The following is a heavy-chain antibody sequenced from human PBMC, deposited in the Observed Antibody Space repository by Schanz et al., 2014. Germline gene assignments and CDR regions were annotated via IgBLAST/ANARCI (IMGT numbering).Heavy chain of an antibody. CDR3: ARPLGPNYYYYGLDV. CDR1: GFTFTDYY. J-gene: IGHJ6*02. CDR2: IDGEGGDT. V-gene: IGHV3-74*02. Sequence: VQLVESGGGLVKPGGSLRLSCAASGFTFTDYYISWIRQAPGMGLEWVSRIDGEGGDTRYADSVKGRFTISRDNAKNTLYLQMNSLRAEDTAVYYCARPLGPNYYYYGLDVWGQGTTVTVSS.